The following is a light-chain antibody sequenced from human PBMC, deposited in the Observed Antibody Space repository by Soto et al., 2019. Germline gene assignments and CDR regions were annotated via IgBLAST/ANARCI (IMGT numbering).Light chain of an antibody. V-gene: IGLV2-14*03. CDR1: SSDLGTYNY. CDR3: GSYTTSSTLV. J-gene: IGLJ2*01. CDR2: DVS. Sequence: QSVLTQPASVSGSPGQSITISCTGTSSDLGTYNYVSWYQQHPGKAPKLIIYDVSDRPSEVSNRFSGSKSGNTASLTISGLQAEDEADYYCGSYTTSSTLVFGGGTKLTVL.